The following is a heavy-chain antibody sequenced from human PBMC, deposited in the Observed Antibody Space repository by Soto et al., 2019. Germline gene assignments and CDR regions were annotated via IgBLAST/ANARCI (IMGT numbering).Heavy chain of an antibody. Sequence: QVQLVQSGAEVKKAGSSVKVSCKVSGGTFSSYFINWVRQAPGQGLEWVGGIIPVFGTASYAEKFQGRVTITADESTSTAYVELSRLRSDDTAVYYCARETPSAAAAYYYYGLDVWGQGTTVTVPS. CDR3: ARETPSAAAAYYYYGLDV. CDR2: IIPVFGTA. CDR1: GGTFSSYF. V-gene: IGHV1-69*01. D-gene: IGHD6-13*01. J-gene: IGHJ6*02.